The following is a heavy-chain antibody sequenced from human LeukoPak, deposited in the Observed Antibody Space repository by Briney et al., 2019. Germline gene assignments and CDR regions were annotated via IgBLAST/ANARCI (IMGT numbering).Heavy chain of an antibody. V-gene: IGHV1-2*02. J-gene: IGHJ4*02. Sequence: GASVKVSCKASGYTFTGYYMHWVRQAPGQGLEWMGWINPNSGGTNYAQKFQGRVTMTRDTSISTAYMELSRLRSDDTAVYYCARDRIAPEPRVDSSGWSPVDYWGQGTLVTVSS. D-gene: IGHD6-19*01. CDR3: ARDRIAPEPRVDSSGWSPVDY. CDR1: GYTFTGYY. CDR2: INPNSGGT.